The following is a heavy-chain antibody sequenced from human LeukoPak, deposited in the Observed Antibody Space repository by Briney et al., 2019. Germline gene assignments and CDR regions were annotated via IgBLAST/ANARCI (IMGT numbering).Heavy chain of an antibody. J-gene: IGHJ6*03. CDR3: ARGGGYCSSTSCYLYHMDV. V-gene: IGHV1-2*05. D-gene: IGHD2-2*01. CDR1: GYTFIGYF. Sequence: ASVHVSFMACGYTFIGYFLHWVGQPRGRGVAWVGLINPDNGGSNYARKVQGRAIMTRDTSISTAYMELRRLRSDDTDVYYCARGGGYCSSTSCYLYHMDVWAKGPRSPSP. CDR2: INPDNGGS.